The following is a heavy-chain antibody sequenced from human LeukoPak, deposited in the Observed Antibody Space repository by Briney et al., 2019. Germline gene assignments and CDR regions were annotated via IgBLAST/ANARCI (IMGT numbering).Heavy chain of an antibody. D-gene: IGHD6-13*01. Sequence: GGSLRLSCVASVFTLRSYWMSWVRGARGKGREGEAKIDGERSTEAYEDPLEGRFTISRDNAKNSLELQMNNLRVEDTAVYNWARGGAAFAESLYWGRRTLVTVSS. CDR3: ARGGAAFAESLY. CDR1: VFTLRSYW. CDR2: IDGERSTE. V-gene: IGHV3-7*01. J-gene: IGHJ4*02.